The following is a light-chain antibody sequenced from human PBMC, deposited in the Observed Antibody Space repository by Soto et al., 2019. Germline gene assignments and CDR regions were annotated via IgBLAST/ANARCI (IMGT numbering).Light chain of an antibody. CDR2: DAS. Sequence: DIQMTHSPYTLSASVGDRVTITCRASQGISTWLAWYQQKPGTAPKLLIYDASSLESGVPSRFSGSGSGTEFTLTISSLQPDPYATYYCQQYSSYSRTFGQGTKVDIK. J-gene: IGKJ1*01. V-gene: IGKV1-5*01. CDR1: QGISTW. CDR3: QQYSSYSRT.